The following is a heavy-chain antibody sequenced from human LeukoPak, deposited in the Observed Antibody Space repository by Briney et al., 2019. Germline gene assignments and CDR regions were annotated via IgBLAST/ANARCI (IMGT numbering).Heavy chain of an antibody. Sequence: GRSLRLSCAASGFTFSNYAIHWVRQAPGKGLEWVAFISYDGINQYYGDSVKGRFSISRDNSKNTLSLQMNSLRAEDAAVYYCARGRHSGYDFPDYWGQGTLVTVSS. CDR2: ISYDGINQ. J-gene: IGHJ4*02. D-gene: IGHD5-12*01. CDR1: GFTFSNYA. CDR3: ARGRHSGYDFPDY. V-gene: IGHV3-30*01.